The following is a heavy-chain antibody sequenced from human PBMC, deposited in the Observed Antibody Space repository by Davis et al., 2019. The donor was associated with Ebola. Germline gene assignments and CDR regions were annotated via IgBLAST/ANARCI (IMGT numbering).Heavy chain of an antibody. CDR3: AKGGDFDS. CDR1: GFTFSTYG. Sequence: GESLKISCAASGFTFSTYGMNWVRQALGKGLEWVAITTSGESNKYYADSVKGRFTISRDDSKNTLFLQMNSLRPEDTAVYFCAKGGDFDSWGQGTPVTVSS. J-gene: IGHJ4*02. CDR2: TTSGESNK. V-gene: IGHV3-30*18.